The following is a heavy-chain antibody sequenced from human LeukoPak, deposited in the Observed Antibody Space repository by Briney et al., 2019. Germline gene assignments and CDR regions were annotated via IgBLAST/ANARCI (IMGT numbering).Heavy chain of an antibody. CDR2: ISYDGSNK. CDR1: GFTFSSYA. V-gene: IGHV3-30*04. J-gene: IGHJ3*02. CDR3: ASLVSRSQWLAPDDAFDI. D-gene: IGHD6-19*01. Sequence: GRSLRLSCAASGFTFSSYAMHWVRQAPGKGLEWVAVISYDGSNKYYADSVKGRFTISRDNSKNTLYLQMNSLRAEDTAVYYCASLVSRSQWLAPDDAFDIWGQGTMVTVSS.